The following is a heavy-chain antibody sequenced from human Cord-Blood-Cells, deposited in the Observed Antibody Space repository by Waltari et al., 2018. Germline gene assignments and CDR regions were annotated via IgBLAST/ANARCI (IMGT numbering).Heavy chain of an antibody. CDR1: GFTFSSYA. CDR2: LSGSGGST. Sequence: EVQLLESGGGLVQHGGSLRLSCAASGFTFSSYAMSWVHQAPGSGLEWVSALSGSGGSTYYADSVKGRFTISRDNAKNTLYLQMNSLRAEDTAVYYCAKVRGSGSYYEDYWGQGTLVTVSS. J-gene: IGHJ4*02. V-gene: IGHV3-23*01. CDR3: AKVRGSGSYYEDY. D-gene: IGHD3-10*01.